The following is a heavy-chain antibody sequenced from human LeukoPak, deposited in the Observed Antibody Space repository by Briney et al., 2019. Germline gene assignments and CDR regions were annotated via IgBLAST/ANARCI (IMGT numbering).Heavy chain of an antibody. V-gene: IGHV4-38-2*02. CDR3: ARLSYGGIRLDC. J-gene: IGHJ4*02. CDR2: IYHSGST. Sequence: SETLSLTCTVSGYSLSSGYYWGWIRQAPGKGLEWIGSIYHSGSTYYNPSLKSRVTISVDTSKNQFSLKLSSVTAADTAVYYCARLSYGGIRLDCWGQGTLVTVSS. CDR1: GYSLSSGYY. D-gene: IGHD4-23*01.